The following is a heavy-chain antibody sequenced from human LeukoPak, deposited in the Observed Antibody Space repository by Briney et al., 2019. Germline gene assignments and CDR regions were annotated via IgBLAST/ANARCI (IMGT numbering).Heavy chain of an antibody. Sequence: SETLPLTCTVSGGSISSYYWSWIRQPPGKGLEWIGYIYYSGSTNYNPSLKSRVTISVDTSKNQFSLKLSSVTAADTAVYYCARASVTRGHWDIQHWGQGTLVTVSS. CDR3: ARASVTRGHWDIQH. V-gene: IGHV4-59*01. CDR1: GGSISSYY. CDR2: IYYSGST. J-gene: IGHJ1*01. D-gene: IGHD4-17*01.